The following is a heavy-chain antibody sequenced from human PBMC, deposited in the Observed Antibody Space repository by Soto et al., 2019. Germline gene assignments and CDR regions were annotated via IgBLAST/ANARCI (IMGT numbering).Heavy chain of an antibody. Sequence: SETLSLTCTVSGGSISSGIYYWGWIRQPPGKGLEWIGSIYYSGSTYYNPSLKSRVSISVDTSKTQFSLKLSSVTAADTAMYYCARHLPWDIVVVPPALNEYWGQGTLVTLSS. CDR3: ARHLPWDIVVVPPALNEY. V-gene: IGHV4-39*01. D-gene: IGHD2-2*01. CDR2: IYYSGST. CDR1: GGSISSGIYY. J-gene: IGHJ4*02.